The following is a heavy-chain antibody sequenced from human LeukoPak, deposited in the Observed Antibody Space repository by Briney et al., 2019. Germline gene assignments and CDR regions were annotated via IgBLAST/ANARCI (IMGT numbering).Heavy chain of an antibody. J-gene: IGHJ6*03. CDR3: AKKMLAHMDV. Sequence: GGSLRLSCAASGFTFSSYWMSWVRQAPGRGLEWVSTISGFGGSTKYVDSVKGRFTISRDNSKNTLYLQMSSLGAEDTAVYYCAKKMLAHMDVWGKGTTVTVSS. V-gene: IGHV3-23*01. CDR1: GFTFSSYW. CDR2: ISGFGGST. D-gene: IGHD3-10*02.